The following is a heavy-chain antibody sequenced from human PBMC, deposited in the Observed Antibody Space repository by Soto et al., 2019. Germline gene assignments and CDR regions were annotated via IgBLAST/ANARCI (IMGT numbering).Heavy chain of an antibody. CDR2: ISYDGNNK. CDR3: AKEALL. J-gene: IGHJ4*02. CDR1: GFIFSDYG. Sequence: GGSLRLSCATSGFIFSDYGMHWVRQAPGKGLEWVAVISYDGNNKFYRDSVKGRFTISRDNSKNTLYLQMNSLRTEDTAVYYCAKEALLWGQGTLVTVSS. V-gene: IGHV3-30*18.